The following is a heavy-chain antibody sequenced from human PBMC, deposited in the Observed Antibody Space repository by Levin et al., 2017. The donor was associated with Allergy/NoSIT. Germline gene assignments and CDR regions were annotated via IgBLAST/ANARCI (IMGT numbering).Heavy chain of an antibody. CDR3: TRQQQWLVRVYFDY. V-gene: IGHV3-49*03. CDR1: GFTFGDYA. CDR2: IRSKAYGGTP. Sequence: GGSLRLSCTASGFTFGDYAMSWFRQAPGKGLEWVGFIRSKAYGGTPEYAASVKGRFTISRDDSKSIAYLQMNSLKTEDTAVDYCTRQQQWLVRVYFDYWGQGTLLTVSS. D-gene: IGHD6-19*01. J-gene: IGHJ4*02.